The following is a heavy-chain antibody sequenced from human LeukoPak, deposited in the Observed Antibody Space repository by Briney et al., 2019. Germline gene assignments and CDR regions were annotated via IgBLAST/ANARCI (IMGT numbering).Heavy chain of an antibody. Sequence: PGGSLRLSCEASGFTFSGYTMHWVRQAPGKGLEWVAVVLHDGSNKNYADSVKGRFTISRDNSKNTLYLEMNSLRSEDTAVYYCARVWGFSYGYGAFDIWGQGTMVTVSS. J-gene: IGHJ3*02. D-gene: IGHD5-18*01. CDR1: GFTFSGYT. CDR2: VLHDGSNK. V-gene: IGHV3-30-3*01. CDR3: ARVWGFSYGYGAFDI.